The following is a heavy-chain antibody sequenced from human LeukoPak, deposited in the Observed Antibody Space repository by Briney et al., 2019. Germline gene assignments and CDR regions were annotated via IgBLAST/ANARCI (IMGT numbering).Heavy chain of an antibody. D-gene: IGHD5-12*01. CDR3: ARDLDRIVPTTADY. CDR1: GYTFTTYS. CDR2: ISTNNGNA. J-gene: IGHJ4*02. Sequence: ASVKVSCKASGYTFTTYSITWVRQAPGQGLEWMGWISTNNGNADYAQKFRGRVTMTTDTSTNTAYMEVRSLRSDDTAVYYCARDLDRIVPTTADYWGQGNLLTVSS. V-gene: IGHV1-18*01.